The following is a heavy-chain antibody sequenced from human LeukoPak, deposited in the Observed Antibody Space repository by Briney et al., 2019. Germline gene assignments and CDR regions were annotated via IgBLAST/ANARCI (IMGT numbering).Heavy chain of an antibody. D-gene: IGHD6-13*01. CDR3: ARSDSSSWYSLHDF. CDR1: GFTFSNAW. J-gene: IGHJ4*02. Sequence: GGSLRLSCAASGFTFSNAWMSWVRQAPGKGLEWVSSISSSSSYIYYADSVKGRFTIPRDNAKNSLYLQMNSLRAEDTAVYYCARSDSSSWYSLHDFWGQGTLVTVSS. V-gene: IGHV3-21*01. CDR2: ISSSSSYI.